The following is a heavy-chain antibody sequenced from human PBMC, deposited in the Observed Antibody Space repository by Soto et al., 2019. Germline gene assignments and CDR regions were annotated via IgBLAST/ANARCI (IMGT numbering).Heavy chain of an antibody. J-gene: IGHJ4*02. CDR3: AKDRGHNSGYPLFDY. CDR2: ITTRGSDT. D-gene: IGHD3-22*01. V-gene: IGHV3-23*01. Sequence: TLSSASSRLRINNYAINWVFQPQRQGLAWVSLITTRGSDTYYGDSVKGRFTVSPDNSKNTLYLQMSSLRAEDTAVYYCAKDRGHNSGYPLFDYWGEGTLVTVSS. CDR1: RLRINNYA.